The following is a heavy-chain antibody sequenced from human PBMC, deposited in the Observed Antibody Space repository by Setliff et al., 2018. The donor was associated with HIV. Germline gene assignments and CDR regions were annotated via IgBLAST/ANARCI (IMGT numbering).Heavy chain of an antibody. Sequence: SETLSLTCAVSGGSISSSNWWSWVRQAPGEGLEWIGEIHHSGSTNYKPSLKSRVTISVDKSKNHFSLKLSSVTAADTAVYYCARAFCSSASCYGGGDAFDIWGQGTMVTVSS. V-gene: IGHV4-4*02. J-gene: IGHJ3*02. D-gene: IGHD2-2*01. CDR2: IHHSGST. CDR1: GGSISSSNW. CDR3: ARAFCSSASCYGGGDAFDI.